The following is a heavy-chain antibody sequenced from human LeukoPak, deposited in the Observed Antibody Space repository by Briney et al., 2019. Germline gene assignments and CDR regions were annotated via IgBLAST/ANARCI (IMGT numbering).Heavy chain of an antibody. J-gene: IGHJ1*01. Sequence: ASVTVSCKGSGYTFTSYAMHWVRQPPGQRLEWMGWINAGNGNTKNLQKFQGRVTITRYTSASTAYMELSSLRSKNTAVYYGAREPTKTTVTTTGLQHWGQGTLVTASS. CDR1: GYTFTSYA. CDR2: INAGNGNT. V-gene: IGHV1-3*01. CDR3: AREPTKTTVTTTGLQH. D-gene: IGHD4-17*01.